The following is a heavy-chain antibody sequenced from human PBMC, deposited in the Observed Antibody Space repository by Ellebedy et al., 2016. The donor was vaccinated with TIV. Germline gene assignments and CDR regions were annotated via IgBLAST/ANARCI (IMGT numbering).Heavy chain of an antibody. CDR1: GFTFSSYG. CDR3: ARVRYYEDKDYYYYYMDV. J-gene: IGHJ6*03. V-gene: IGHV3-48*02. D-gene: IGHD3-22*01. Sequence: GGSLRLSXAASGFTFSSYGMHWVRQAPGKGLEWVSGISGSGGSTYYADSVKGRFTISRDNAKNSLYLQMNSLRDEDTAVYYCARVRYYEDKDYYYYYMDVWGKGTTVTVSS. CDR2: ISGSGGST.